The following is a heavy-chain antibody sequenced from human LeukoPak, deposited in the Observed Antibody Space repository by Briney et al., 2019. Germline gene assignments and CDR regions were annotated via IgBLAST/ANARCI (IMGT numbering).Heavy chain of an antibody. CDR3: ARDFSWTGDYYYYGMDV. D-gene: IGHD3/OR15-3a*01. Sequence: ASVKVSCKASGGTFSSYAISWVRQAPGQGLEWMGRIIPILGIANYAQKFQGRVTITADKSTSTAYMELSSLRSEDTAVYYCARDFSWTGDYYYYGMDVWGQETTVTVSS. V-gene: IGHV1-69*04. J-gene: IGHJ6*02. CDR2: IIPILGIA. CDR1: GGTFSSYA.